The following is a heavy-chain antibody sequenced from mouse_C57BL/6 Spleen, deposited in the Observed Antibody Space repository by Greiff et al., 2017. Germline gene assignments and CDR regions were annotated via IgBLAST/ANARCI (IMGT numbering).Heavy chain of an antibody. V-gene: IGHV2-6*03. Sequence: VKLMESGPGLVAPSQSLSITCTVSGFSLTSYGVHWVRQPPGKGLEWLVVIWRDGSTTYNSALKSRLSISKDNSKSQVFLKMNSLQTDATAMYYCARLSYDYDEAWFAYWGQGTLVTVSA. CDR1: GFSLTSYG. J-gene: IGHJ3*01. CDR3: ARLSYDYDEAWFAY. CDR2: IWRDGST. D-gene: IGHD2-4*01.